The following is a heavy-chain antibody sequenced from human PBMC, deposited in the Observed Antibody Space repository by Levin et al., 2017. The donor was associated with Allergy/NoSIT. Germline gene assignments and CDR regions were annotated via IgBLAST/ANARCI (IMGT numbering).Heavy chain of an antibody. CDR1: GGSINNSY. CDR2: IYTSGNT. CDR3: AGESRDYVGSGYNIDY. V-gene: IGHV4-4*07. Sequence: SQTLSLTCTVSGGSINNSYWSWIRQPAGKGLDWIGRIYTSGNTDYNPSLKSRVTVSVDTSKNQFSLKLSSVTAADTAMYYCAGESRDYVGSGYNIDYWGRGTLVTVSS. D-gene: IGHD3-22*01. J-gene: IGHJ4*02.